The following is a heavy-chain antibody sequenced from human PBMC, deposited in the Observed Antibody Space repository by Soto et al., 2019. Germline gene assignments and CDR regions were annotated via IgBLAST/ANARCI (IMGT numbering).Heavy chain of an antibody. J-gene: IGHJ4*02. CDR3: ARELQGLYYFDF. V-gene: IGHV1-3*01. Sequence: ASVKVSCKTSGYTFTSYAIHWVRQAPGQRLEWMGWINADNGDTQYSQKLSGRVTITRDTSANTAFMELSSLRSEDTAMYYCARELQGLYYFDFWGQGTLVPVSS. D-gene: IGHD4-4*01. CDR1: GYTFTSYA. CDR2: INADNGDT.